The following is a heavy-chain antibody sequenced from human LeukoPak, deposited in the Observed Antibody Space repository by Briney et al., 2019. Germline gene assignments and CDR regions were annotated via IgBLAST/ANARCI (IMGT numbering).Heavy chain of an antibody. CDR1: GGSISSYY. Sequence: SETLSLTCTVSGGSISSYYWSWIRQPPGKGLEWIGYIYYSGSTNYNPSLKSRVTISVDTSKNQFSLKLSSVTAADTAVYYCARDQSSGSYPPTKNYWYFDLWGRGTLVTVSS. CDR3: ARDQSSGSYPPTKNYWYFDL. CDR2: IYYSGST. J-gene: IGHJ2*01. V-gene: IGHV4-59*01. D-gene: IGHD3-22*01.